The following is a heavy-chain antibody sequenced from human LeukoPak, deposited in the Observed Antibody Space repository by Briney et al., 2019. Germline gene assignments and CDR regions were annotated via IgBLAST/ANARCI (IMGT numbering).Heavy chain of an antibody. Sequence: GGSLRLSCAASGFTFSSYAMSWVRQAPGKGLEWVSAISGSGGSTYYADSVKGRFTISRDNSKNTLYLQMNSLRAEDTAVYYWAKGPSSTRRHIDYWGQGTLVTVSS. CDR2: ISGSGGST. CDR1: GFTFSSYA. J-gene: IGHJ4*02. V-gene: IGHV3-23*01. D-gene: IGHD2-2*01. CDR3: AKGPSSTRRHIDY.